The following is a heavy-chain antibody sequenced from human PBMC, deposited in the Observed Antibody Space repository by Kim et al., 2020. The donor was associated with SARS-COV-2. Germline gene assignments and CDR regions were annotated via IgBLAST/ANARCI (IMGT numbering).Heavy chain of an antibody. Sequence: GGSLRLSCAASGFTFSSYAMSWVRQAPGKGLEWVSAISGSGGSTYYADSVKGRFTISRDNSKNTLYLQMNSLRAEDTAVYYCAKGMGGTYDSSAISPWPLDYWGQGTLVTVSS. V-gene: IGHV3-23*01. CDR1: GFTFSSYA. J-gene: IGHJ4*02. CDR3: AKGMGGTYDSSAISPWPLDY. D-gene: IGHD3-22*01. CDR2: ISGSGGST.